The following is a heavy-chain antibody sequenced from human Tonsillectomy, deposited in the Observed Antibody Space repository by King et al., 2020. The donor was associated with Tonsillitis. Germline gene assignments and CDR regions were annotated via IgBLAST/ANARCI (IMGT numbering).Heavy chain of an antibody. D-gene: IGHD4/OR15-4a*01. Sequence: VQLVESGAEVKKPGASVKVSCKASGYTFTGYYLHWVRQAPGQGLEWMGWIKANSGDANYAQKFQGRVTMTRDTSISTAYMEMSRLISDDTAVYFCAREAMTYDYGFFDYWGQGTLAT. J-gene: IGHJ4*01. V-gene: IGHV1-2*02. CDR2: IKANSGDA. CDR3: AREAMTYDYGFFDY. CDR1: GYTFTGYY.